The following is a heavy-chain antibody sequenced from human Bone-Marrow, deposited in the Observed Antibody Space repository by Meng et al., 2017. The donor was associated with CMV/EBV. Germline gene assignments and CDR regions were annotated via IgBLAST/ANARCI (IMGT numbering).Heavy chain of an antibody. CDR2: IKGDGSHT. V-gene: IGHV3-74*01. D-gene: IGHD2-2*01. J-gene: IGHJ6*02. CDR1: GFPFSDYW. Sequence: GESLKIPCTASGFPFSDYWMHWVRQTPGKGLLWVSRIKGDGSHTIDGVSVKGRFTISRDNAKNTLYLQMNSLRAEDTAVYYCAREKSDCSSTSCSGGMDVWRQGTTVTVSS. CDR3: AREKSDCSSTSCSGGMDV.